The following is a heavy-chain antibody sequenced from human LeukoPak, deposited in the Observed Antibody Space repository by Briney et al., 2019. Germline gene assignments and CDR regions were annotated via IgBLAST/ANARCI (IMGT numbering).Heavy chain of an antibody. CDR1: GYTLTGYY. J-gene: IGHJ6*03. V-gene: IGHV1-2*02. D-gene: IGHD5-12*01. CDR2: INPNSGDT. CDR3: ARGAKYSPSYMDV. Sequence: ASVKVSCKASGYTLTGYYMHWVRQAPGQGLEWMGWINPNSGDTNYAQKFQGRVTLTMDTSISTPYMELSGLTSDDTAVYYCARGAKYSPSYMDVWGKGTTVIVSS.